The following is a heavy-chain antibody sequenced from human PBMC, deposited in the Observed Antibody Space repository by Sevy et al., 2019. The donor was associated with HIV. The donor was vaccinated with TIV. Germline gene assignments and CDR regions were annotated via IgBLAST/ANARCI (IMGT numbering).Heavy chain of an antibody. Sequence: GGSLRLSCAASGFIFSSYVMTWVRQVPGKGLEWVSTISGSGGYTYYAESVKGRFTISRDNSNNRLYLQMNSLRAEDTAVYYCEAITTAGRDYWGQGTLVTVSS. CDR1: GFIFSSYV. V-gene: IGHV3-23*01. CDR3: EAITTAGRDY. D-gene: IGHD6-13*01. CDR2: ISGSGGYT. J-gene: IGHJ4*02.